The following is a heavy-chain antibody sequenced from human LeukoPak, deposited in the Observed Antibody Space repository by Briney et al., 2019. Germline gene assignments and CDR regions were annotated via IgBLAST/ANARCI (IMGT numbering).Heavy chain of an antibody. V-gene: IGHV4-59*12. Sequence: SETLSLTCTVSGGSISSYYWSWIRQPPGKGLEWIGYIYYSGSTNYNPSLKSRVTMSVDTSKNQFSLKLSSVTAADTAVYYCARESEYSSSAFDYWGQGTLVTVSS. CDR2: IYYSGST. CDR1: GGSISSYY. D-gene: IGHD6-6*01. CDR3: ARESEYSSSAFDY. J-gene: IGHJ4*02.